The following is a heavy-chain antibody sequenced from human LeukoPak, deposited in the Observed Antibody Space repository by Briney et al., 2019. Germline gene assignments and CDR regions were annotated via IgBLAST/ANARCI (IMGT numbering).Heavy chain of an antibody. CDR2: INPNSGGT. J-gene: IGHJ6*03. D-gene: IGHD3-10*01. CDR3: ARDFGAGYYGSGSWYYYYMDV. V-gene: IGHV1-2*06. CDR1: GYTFTGCY. Sequence: ASVKVSCKASGYTFTGCYMHGVRQAPGQGLEWMGRINPNSGGTNYAQKFQGRVTMTRGTSISTAYMELSRLRSDDTAVYYCARDFGAGYYGSGSWYYYYMDVWGKGTTVTVSS.